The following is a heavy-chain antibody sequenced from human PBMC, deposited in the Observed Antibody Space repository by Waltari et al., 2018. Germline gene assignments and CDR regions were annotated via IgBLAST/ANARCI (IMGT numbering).Heavy chain of an antibody. Sequence: HVQLVQSGAAVKKPGSSVKVSCKASGATFYNYSLTWMRQVPGHGPEWLGRIIPIVGITSHAKKFGARLSISVDKSSTTSFMELRGLRSEDTAIYYCARGDRAFGELPDSWGQGTPVTVSS. J-gene: IGHJ4*02. V-gene: IGHV1-69*09. D-gene: IGHD3-10*01. CDR2: IIPIVGIT. CDR3: ARGDRAFGELPDS. CDR1: GATFYNYS.